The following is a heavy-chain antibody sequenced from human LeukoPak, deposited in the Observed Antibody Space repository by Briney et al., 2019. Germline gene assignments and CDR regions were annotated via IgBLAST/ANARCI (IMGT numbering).Heavy chain of an antibody. CDR3: ARVNFRDYRGYTWFEP. V-gene: IGHV3-49*03. D-gene: IGHD3-10*01. CDR1: GVAFGDYA. Sequence: GGSLRLSCKGSGVAFGDYAVTWFRQAPGKGLEWVGFVRTKTHGGAPETAASVKGRFNVSRDDSEGIAYLQMTSLRTEDTAMYYCARVNFRDYRGYTWFEPWGQGTLVTVSS. CDR2: VRTKTHGGAP. J-gene: IGHJ5*02.